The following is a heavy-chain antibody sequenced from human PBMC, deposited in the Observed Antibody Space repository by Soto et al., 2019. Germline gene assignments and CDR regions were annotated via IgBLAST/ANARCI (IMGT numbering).Heavy chain of an antibody. Sequence: ASVKVSCKASGYTFTSYGISWVRQAPGQGLEWMGWISAYNGNTNYAQKLQGRVTMTTDTSTSTAYMELRSLRSDDTAVYYCARDLYSGYYGSGSYYNTYYYYGMDVWGQGTTVTVSS. CDR2: ISAYNGNT. V-gene: IGHV1-18*01. CDR1: GYTFTSYG. CDR3: ARDLYSGYYGSGSYYNTYYYYGMDV. D-gene: IGHD3-10*01. J-gene: IGHJ6*02.